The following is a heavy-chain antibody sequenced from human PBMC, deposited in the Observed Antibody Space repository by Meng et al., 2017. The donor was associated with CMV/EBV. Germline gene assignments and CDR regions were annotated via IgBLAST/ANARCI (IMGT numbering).Heavy chain of an antibody. Sequence: GESLKISCAASGFTFSSYAMHWVRQAPGKGLEWVAVISYDGSNKYYADSVKGRFTISRDNSKNTLYLQMNSLRAEDTAVYYCAGEVVREESWFDPWGQGTLVTVSS. CDR1: GFTFSSYA. J-gene: IGHJ5*02. V-gene: IGHV3-30-3*01. CDR2: ISYDGSNK. D-gene: IGHD6-6*01. CDR3: AGEVVREESWFDP.